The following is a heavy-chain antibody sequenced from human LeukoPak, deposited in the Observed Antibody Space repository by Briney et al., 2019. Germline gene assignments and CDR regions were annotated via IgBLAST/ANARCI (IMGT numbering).Heavy chain of an antibody. V-gene: IGHV3-30*18. CDR2: ISYDGINK. CDR1: GFIFSSYG. Sequence: PGGSLRLSCGASGFIFSSYGMHWVRQAPGKGLEWVAVISYDGINKYYADSVKGRLTISRDNSKNTLYLQMNSLRAEDTAVYYCAKDRGSGSYPSPLFDYWGQGTLVTVSS. J-gene: IGHJ4*02. CDR3: AKDRGSGSYPSPLFDY. D-gene: IGHD3-10*01.